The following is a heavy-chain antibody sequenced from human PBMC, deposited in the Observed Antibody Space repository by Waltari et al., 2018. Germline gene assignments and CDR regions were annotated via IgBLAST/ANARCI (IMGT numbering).Heavy chain of an antibody. J-gene: IGHJ4*02. Sequence: QVQLQESGPGLVKPSETLSLTCTVSGGSISSYYWSWIRQPPGKGLEWIVYIYYSGSTNYNPSLKSRVTISVDTSKNQFSLKLSSVTAADTAVYYCASLTSYSSGWYYFDYWGQGTLVTVSS. D-gene: IGHD6-19*01. CDR1: GGSISSYY. V-gene: IGHV4-59*08. CDR2: IYYSGST. CDR3: ASLTSYSSGWYYFDY.